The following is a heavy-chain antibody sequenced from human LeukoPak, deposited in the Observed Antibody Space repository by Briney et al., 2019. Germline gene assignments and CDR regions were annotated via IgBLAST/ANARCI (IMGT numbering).Heavy chain of an antibody. CDR2: IYPGDSDT. J-gene: IGHJ3*02. V-gene: IGHV5-51*01. Sequence: GESLKISCKGSGYSFTSYWIGWVRQMPGKGLEWMGIIYPGDSDTRYSPSFQGQVTISADKSISTAYLQWSSLKASDTAMYCCARPRGPIYDYYDSSGYYSDAFDIWGQGTMVTVSS. CDR1: GYSFTSYW. D-gene: IGHD3-22*01. CDR3: ARPRGPIYDYYDSSGYYSDAFDI.